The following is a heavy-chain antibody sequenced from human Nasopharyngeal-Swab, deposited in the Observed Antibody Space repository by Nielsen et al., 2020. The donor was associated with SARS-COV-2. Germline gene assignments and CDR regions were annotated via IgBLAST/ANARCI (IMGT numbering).Heavy chain of an antibody. Sequence: GESLKISCAASGFIFSGSAMHWVRQASGRGLEWVGRIGDKAHNYATTYAASVKGRFTISRDDSKNTVFLQMDSLKTEDTALYYCTTDFYFDYWGQGTLVTVSS. V-gene: IGHV3-73*01. CDR1: GFIFSGSA. CDR2: IGDKAHNYAT. J-gene: IGHJ4*02. CDR3: TTDFYFDY.